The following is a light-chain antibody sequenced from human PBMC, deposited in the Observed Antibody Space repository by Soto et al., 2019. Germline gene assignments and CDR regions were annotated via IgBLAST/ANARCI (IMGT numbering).Light chain of an antibody. CDR1: QGISTL. CDR2: ESS. J-gene: IGKJ5*01. Sequence: AIQLTQSPSSLSASVGDRVTITCRASQGISTLLAWYQQKPGKAPKVLIYESSLLQSGVPSRFSGSGSGTDFTLTFSSLQPEDFETYYCQHFKSFHINFGKGTRPEI. V-gene: IGKV1-13*02. CDR3: QHFKSFHIN.